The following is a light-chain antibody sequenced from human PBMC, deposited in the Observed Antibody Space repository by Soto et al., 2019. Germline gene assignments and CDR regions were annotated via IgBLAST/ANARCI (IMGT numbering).Light chain of an antibody. V-gene: IGLV1-44*01. CDR2: TAG. Sequence: QPVLTQPLSASASPGQRVTISCSGGSSNLASNTVAWYQHLPGTAPPRLIFTAGQRPSGVPGRFSGSTSGTSTSAAISGLQPEDDGDYYYSAWDNGLDVYVFGPGTKLTVL. CDR3: SAWDNGLDVYV. CDR1: SSNLASNT. J-gene: IGLJ1*01.